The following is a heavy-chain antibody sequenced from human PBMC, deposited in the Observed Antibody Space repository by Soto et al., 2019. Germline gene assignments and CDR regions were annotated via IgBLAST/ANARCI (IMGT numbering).Heavy chain of an antibody. Sequence: PSETLSLTCAVSGGSISSGGYSWSWIRQPPGKGLEWIGYIYHSGSTYYNPSLKSRVTISVDRSKNQFSLKLSSVTAADTAVYYCARAARSDILTGYYRSDAFDIWGQGTMVTVSS. D-gene: IGHD3-9*01. CDR2: IYHSGST. J-gene: IGHJ3*02. V-gene: IGHV4-30-2*01. CDR3: ARAARSDILTGYYRSDAFDI. CDR1: GGSISSGGYS.